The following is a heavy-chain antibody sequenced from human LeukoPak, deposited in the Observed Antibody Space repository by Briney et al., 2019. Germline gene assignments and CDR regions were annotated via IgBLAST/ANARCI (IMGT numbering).Heavy chain of an antibody. J-gene: IGHJ4*02. CDR2: INPNSGGT. CDR3: ATTGELRYFDWSLYH. Sequence: GASVKVSCKASGYTFTGYYMHWVRQAPGQGLEWMGWINPNSGGTNYAQKFQGRVTMTRDTSISTAYMELSSLRSEDTAVYYCATTGELRYFDWSLYHWGQGTLVTVSS. D-gene: IGHD3-9*01. CDR1: GYTFTGYY. V-gene: IGHV1-2*02.